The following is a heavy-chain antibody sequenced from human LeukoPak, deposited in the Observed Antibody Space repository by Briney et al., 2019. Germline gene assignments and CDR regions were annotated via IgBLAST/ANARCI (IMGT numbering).Heavy chain of an antibody. Sequence: GGSLRLSCAGSGFTFGGYGMHWFRQTPGKGLEWVAGIAYDGSRAHYADSVEGRFTFSRDNSKNTMSVQMGDLRAEDTAVYYCTRYNSDHFDYWGQGTLVTVSS. V-gene: IGHV3-33*01. CDR2: IAYDGSRA. CDR3: TRYNSDHFDY. J-gene: IGHJ4*02. D-gene: IGHD6-19*01. CDR1: GFTFGGYG.